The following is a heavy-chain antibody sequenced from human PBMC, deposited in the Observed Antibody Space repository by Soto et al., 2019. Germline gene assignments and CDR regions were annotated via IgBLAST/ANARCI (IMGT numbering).Heavy chain of an antibody. D-gene: IGHD6-13*01. CDR1: GPTFTAYY. CDR3: ARSHGESSNQNWFDP. CDR2: INPNTGGT. J-gene: IGHJ5*02. Sequence: GASVKVSCKPSGPTFTAYYIHWVRQAPGQGLERMGWINPNTGGTNYAQNFQGRVTMTRDTSRRTVYMELSRLRSDDTAVYYCARSHGESSNQNWFDPWGQGTLVSVSS. V-gene: IGHV1-2*02.